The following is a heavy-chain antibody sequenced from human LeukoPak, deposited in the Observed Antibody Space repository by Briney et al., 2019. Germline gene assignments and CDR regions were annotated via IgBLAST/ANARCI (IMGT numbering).Heavy chain of an antibody. CDR1: GFTFSTYT. V-gene: IGHV3-23*01. CDR3: ARESHVDYYYGMDV. CDR2: ISGGGAST. J-gene: IGHJ6*02. Sequence: GGSLRLSCAASGFTFSTYTMSWVRQAPGKGLEWVSTISGGGASTYYADSVKGRFTISRDNSKNTLHLQMNSLRAEDTAVYYCARESHVDYYYGMDVWGQGTTVTVSS. D-gene: IGHD3-10*02.